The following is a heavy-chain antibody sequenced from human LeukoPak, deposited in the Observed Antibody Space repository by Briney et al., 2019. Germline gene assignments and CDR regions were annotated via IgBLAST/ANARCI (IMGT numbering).Heavy chain of an antibody. J-gene: IGHJ3*02. D-gene: IGHD3-22*01. CDR3: ARDYYDSSGYPPNAAFDI. CDR1: GGSISSSSYY. V-gene: IGHV4-39*07. CDR2: IYYSGST. Sequence: SETLSLTCTVSGGSISSSSYYWGWIRQPPGKGLEWIGSIYYSGSTYYNPSLKSRVTISVDTSKNQFSLKLSSVTAADTAVYYCARDYYDSSGYPPNAAFDIWGQGTMVTVSS.